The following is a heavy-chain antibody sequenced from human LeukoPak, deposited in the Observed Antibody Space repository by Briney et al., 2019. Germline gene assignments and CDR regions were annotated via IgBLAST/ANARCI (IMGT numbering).Heavy chain of an antibody. CDR3: ARQVDIEATPGRLYYYYYYMDV. D-gene: IGHD5-12*01. CDR2: INHSGST. J-gene: IGHJ6*03. V-gene: IGHV4-34*01. Sequence: PSETLSLTCAVYGGSFSGYYWSWIRQPPGKGLEWIGEINHSGSTNYNPSLKSRVTISVDTSKNQFSLKLSSVTAADTAVYYCARQVDIEATPGRLYYYYYYMDVWGKGTTVTVSS. CDR1: GGSFSGYY.